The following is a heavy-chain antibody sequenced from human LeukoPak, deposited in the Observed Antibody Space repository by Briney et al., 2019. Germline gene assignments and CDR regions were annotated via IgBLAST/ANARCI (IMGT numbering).Heavy chain of an antibody. D-gene: IGHD6-19*01. CDR1: GFTFSGSA. Sequence: QPGGSLRLSCAASGFTFSGSAMHWVRQASGKGLEWVGRIRSKVNGYATVYAASVRGRFTISRDDSKNTAYLQMNSLKTEDTAMYYCTREGSGWYTDFWGQGTLVTVSS. CDR2: IRSKVNGYAT. J-gene: IGHJ4*02. CDR3: TREGSGWYTDF. V-gene: IGHV3-73*01.